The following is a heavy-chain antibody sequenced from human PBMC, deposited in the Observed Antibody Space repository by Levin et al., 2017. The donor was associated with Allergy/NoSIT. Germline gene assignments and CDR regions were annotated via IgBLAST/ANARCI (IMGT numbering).Heavy chain of an antibody. Sequence: GGSLRLSCAASGFTFSSYGMHWVRQAPGKGLEWVAVISYDGSNKYYADSVKGRFTISRDNSKNTLYLQMNSLRAEDTAVYYCAKDAGVVVAATIGGVAEYFQHWGQGTLVTVSS. V-gene: IGHV3-30*18. CDR3: AKDAGVVVAATIGGVAEYFQH. D-gene: IGHD2-15*01. CDR1: GFTFSSYG. J-gene: IGHJ1*01. CDR2: ISYDGSNK.